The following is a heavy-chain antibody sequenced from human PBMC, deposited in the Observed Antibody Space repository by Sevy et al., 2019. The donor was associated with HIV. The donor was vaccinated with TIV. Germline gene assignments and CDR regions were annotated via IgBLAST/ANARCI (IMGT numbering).Heavy chain of an antibody. Sequence: GGSLRLSCAASGFTFSGSAMHWVRQASGKGLEWVGRIRSKANSYATAYAASVKGRFTISRDDSKNTAYLQMNSLKTEDTAVYYCARDCSSATCLWGLDVWGQGTTVTVSS. D-gene: IGHD2-2*01. J-gene: IGHJ6*02. V-gene: IGHV3-73*01. CDR1: GFTFSGSA. CDR2: IRSKANSYAT. CDR3: ARDCSSATCLWGLDV.